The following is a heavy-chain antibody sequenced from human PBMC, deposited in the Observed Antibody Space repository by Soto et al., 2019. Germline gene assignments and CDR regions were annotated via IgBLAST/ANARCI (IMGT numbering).Heavy chain of an antibody. Sequence: GESLKISCAAPGFTFSGSAMHLVRQASGKGLGWVGRIRSKANSYATAYAASVKGRFTISRDDSKNTAYLQMNSLKTEDTAVYYCTRLGSPKGGMDVWGQGTTVTVSS. CDR3: TRLGSPKGGMDV. D-gene: IGHD6-13*01. V-gene: IGHV3-73*01. CDR2: IRSKANSYAT. CDR1: GFTFSGSA. J-gene: IGHJ6*02.